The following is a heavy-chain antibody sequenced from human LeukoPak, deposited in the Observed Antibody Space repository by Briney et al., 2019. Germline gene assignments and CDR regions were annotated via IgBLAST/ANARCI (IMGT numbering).Heavy chain of an antibody. V-gene: IGHV3-48*03. CDR2: ISSSGSTI. CDR3: ARDRSRGSSPSGY. CDR1: GFTFSSYE. Sequence: PGGSLRLSCAASGFTFSSYEMNWVRQAPGKGLEWVSYISSSGSTIYYADSVKGRFTISRDNAKNSLYLQMNSLRAEDTAVYYCARDRSRGSSPSGYWGQGTLVTVSS. D-gene: IGHD1-26*01. J-gene: IGHJ4*02.